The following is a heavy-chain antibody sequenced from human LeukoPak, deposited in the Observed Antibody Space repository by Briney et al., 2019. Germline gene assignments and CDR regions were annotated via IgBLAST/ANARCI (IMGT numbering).Heavy chain of an antibody. CDR1: GLTFSTSG. CDR2: IGPTGSDR. J-gene: IGHJ4*02. D-gene: IGHD1-14*01. CDR3: ATETNGRHYDY. V-gene: IGHV3-21*06. Sequence: PGGSLRLSCTASGLTFSTSGFNWVRKAPGKGLEWVASIGPTGSDRYHADSIKGRFTISRDNANNFLYLQMNSLRAEDTAVYYCATETNGRHYDYWGQGTLLTVS.